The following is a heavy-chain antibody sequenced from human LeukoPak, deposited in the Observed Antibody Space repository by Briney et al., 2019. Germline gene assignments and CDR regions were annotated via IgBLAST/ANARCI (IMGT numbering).Heavy chain of an antibody. V-gene: IGHV4-39*01. CDR3: ARQISDYYYFYMDV. Sequence: PSETLSLTCTVSGGSISTSAFYWGWIRQPPGKGLEWIGSIYDSGNEFYNPSLKSRVTISADASKNQFSLKLNSVTAPDTAMYYCARQISDYYYFYMDVWGEGITVTVSS. J-gene: IGHJ6*03. CDR2: IYDSGNE. CDR1: GGSISTSAFY. D-gene: IGHD2/OR15-2a*01.